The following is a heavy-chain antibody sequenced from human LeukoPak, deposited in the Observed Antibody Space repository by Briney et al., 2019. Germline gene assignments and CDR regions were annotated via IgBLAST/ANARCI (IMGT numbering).Heavy chain of an antibody. CDR1: GITLSNYG. D-gene: IGHD2-15*01. J-gene: IGHJ6*03. CDR2: LSASGGGT. Sequence: GGSLRLSCAVSGITLSNYGMAWVRQAPGKGLEWVASLSASGGGTSYADSVRGRFTISRDNAKNTLYLQMSSLRAEDTAVYYCARDIFYYYYMDVWGKGTTVTVSS. V-gene: IGHV3-23*01. CDR3: ARDIFYYYYMDV.